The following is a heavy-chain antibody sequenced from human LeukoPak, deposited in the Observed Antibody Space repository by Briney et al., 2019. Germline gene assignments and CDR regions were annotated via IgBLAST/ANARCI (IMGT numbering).Heavy chain of an antibody. CDR2: ISRSGSTI. V-gene: IGHV3-48*03. J-gene: IGHJ6*02. CDR3: ARDKPASSSWYKINYYYYYGMDV. D-gene: IGHD6-13*01. CDR1: GFTLSSYE. Sequence: GGSLRLSCAASGFTLSSYEMNWVRQAPGKGLEWVAYISRSGSTIYYADSVKGRFTISRDNAKNSLYLQMNSLRAEDTAVCYCARDKPASSSWYKINYYYYYGMDVWGQGTTVTVSS.